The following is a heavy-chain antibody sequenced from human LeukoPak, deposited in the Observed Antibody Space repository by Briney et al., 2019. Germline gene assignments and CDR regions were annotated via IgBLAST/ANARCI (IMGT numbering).Heavy chain of an antibody. J-gene: IGHJ4*02. D-gene: IGHD2-21*02. CDR3: KSREASIWYSLGDY. V-gene: IGHV3-23*01. CDR2: ISNTGERT. Sequence: PGGSLRLSCAASGFTFSNYAMTWVRQAPGKGLEWVSSISNTGERTYYADSVKGRFTILRDNSKNTVFLEMNTLRADDTALYCVKSREASIWYSLGDYWGQGSLVTV. CDR1: GFTFSNYA.